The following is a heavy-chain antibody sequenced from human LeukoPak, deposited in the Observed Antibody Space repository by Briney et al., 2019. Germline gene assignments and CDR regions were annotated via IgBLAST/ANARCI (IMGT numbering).Heavy chain of an antibody. CDR2: IWYDGSNK. D-gene: IGHD2/OR15-2a*01. J-gene: IGHJ4*02. CDR1: GFTFSSYG. V-gene: IGHV3-33*01. Sequence: GGSLRLSCVASGFTFSSYGMHWVRQAPGKGLEWVALIWYDGSNKYYTDSVKGRLTISRDNSKNTLYLQMNSLRAEDTAIYYCAREGPRGNSQFDYWGQGTLVTVSS. CDR3: AREGPRGNSQFDY.